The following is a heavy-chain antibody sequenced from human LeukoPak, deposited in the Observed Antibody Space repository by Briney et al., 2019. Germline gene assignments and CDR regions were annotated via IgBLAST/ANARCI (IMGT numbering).Heavy chain of an antibody. V-gene: IGHV4-38-2*02. Sequence: PSETLSLTCSVSGISISSGYYWDWMRQPPGKGLEWIGSIYHTGNTNYNPSLQSRVTMSVDTSKNQFSLKLMSVTAADTAVYFCAKGIPFDYWGQGTLVTVSS. CDR3: AKGIPFDY. CDR2: IYHTGNT. J-gene: IGHJ4*02. D-gene: IGHD2-2*02. CDR1: GISISSGYY.